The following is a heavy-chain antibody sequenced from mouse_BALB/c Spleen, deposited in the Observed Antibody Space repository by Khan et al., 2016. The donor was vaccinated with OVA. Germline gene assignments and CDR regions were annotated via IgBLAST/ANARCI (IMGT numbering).Heavy chain of an antibody. D-gene: IGHD1-1*01. CDR2: IPYSGST. J-gene: IGHJ2*01. Sequence: VQLQQSGPELSKPSPSLYLSCTVTGYSFTRYYARNWNRQFPGNKLEWMAYIPYSGSTTYNPSLRSRTSFTPDTSKNQFFLQLNSVTTEDTATYYCASGRLLLRYPDYFDYWGQGTTLTVSS. CDR1: GYSFTRYYA. V-gene: IGHV3-2*02. CDR3: ASGRLLLRYPDYFDY.